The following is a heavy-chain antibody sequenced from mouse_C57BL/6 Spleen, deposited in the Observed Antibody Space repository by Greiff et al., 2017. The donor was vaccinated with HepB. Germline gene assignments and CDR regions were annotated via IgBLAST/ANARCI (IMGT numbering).Heavy chain of an antibody. CDR1: GYSITSGYY. CDR2: ISYDGSN. J-gene: IGHJ3*01. CDR3: ARDRAVVAPFAY. Sequence: EVQLVESGPGLVKPSQSLSLTCSVTGYSITSGYYWNWIRQFPGNKLEWMGYISYDGSNNYNPSLKNRISITRDTSKNQFFLKLNSVTTEDTATYYCARDRAVVAPFAYWGQGTLVTVSA. V-gene: IGHV3-6*01. D-gene: IGHD1-1*01.